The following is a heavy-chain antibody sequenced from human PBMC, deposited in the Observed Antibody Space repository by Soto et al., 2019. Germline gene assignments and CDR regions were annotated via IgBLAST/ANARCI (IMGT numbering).Heavy chain of an antibody. V-gene: IGHV4-39*01. CDR2: IYYSGST. Sequence: QLHLQESGPGLVKPSETLSLTCTVSGGSISSSSYYWGWIRQPPGKGLEWIGSIYYSGSTYYNPSLKRRVTISVDTSKNQCSLKLSSVTAADTAVYYCARHPYRTYYAFWSAQVNATFDYWGQGTLVTVSS. D-gene: IGHD3-3*01. J-gene: IGHJ4*02. CDR3: ARHPYRTYYAFWSAQVNATFDY. CDR1: GGSISSSSYY.